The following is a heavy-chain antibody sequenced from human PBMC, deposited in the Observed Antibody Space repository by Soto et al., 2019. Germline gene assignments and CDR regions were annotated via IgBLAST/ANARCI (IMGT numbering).Heavy chain of an antibody. CDR1: GYTFTGYY. V-gene: IGHV1-2*04. CDR2: INPNSGGT. J-gene: IGHJ4*02. CDR3: ARGAYSSSSNLFDY. D-gene: IGHD6-6*01. Sequence: ASLKVSCKASGYTFTGYYMHWVRQAPGQGLEWMGWINPNSGGTNYAQKFQGWVTMTRDTSISTAYMELSRLRSDDTAVYYCARGAYSSSSNLFDYWGQGTLVTVSS.